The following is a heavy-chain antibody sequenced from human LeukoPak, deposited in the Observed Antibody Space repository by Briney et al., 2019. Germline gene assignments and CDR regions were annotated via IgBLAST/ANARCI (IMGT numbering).Heavy chain of an antibody. CDR1: GGSISSYY. V-gene: IGHV4-59*08. D-gene: IGHD6-13*01. CDR2: IYYSGST. CDR3: ARHGAAAGTWGNWFDP. Sequence: PSETLSLTCTVSGGSISSYYWSWIRQPPGKGLEWIGYIYYSGSTNYNPSLKSRVTISVDTPKNQFSLKLSSVTAADTAVYYCARHGAAAGTWGNWFDPWGQGTLVTVSS. J-gene: IGHJ5*02.